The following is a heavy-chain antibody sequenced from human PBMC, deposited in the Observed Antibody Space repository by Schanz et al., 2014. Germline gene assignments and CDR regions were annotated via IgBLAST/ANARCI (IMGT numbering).Heavy chain of an antibody. CDR1: GFVFGDYY. V-gene: IGHV3-15*01. J-gene: IGHJ4*02. Sequence: EVHLLESGGGLVQPGGSLRLSCAASGFVFGDYYMTWIRQPPGRGLEWVGRIKGKTDGGTADYAAPMKGRFTISRDNSKNAVYIQMNSLRAEDTAVYYCARGGPAYYFDDWGQGTLVTVSS. CDR3: ARGGPAYYFDD. CDR2: IKGKTDGGTA.